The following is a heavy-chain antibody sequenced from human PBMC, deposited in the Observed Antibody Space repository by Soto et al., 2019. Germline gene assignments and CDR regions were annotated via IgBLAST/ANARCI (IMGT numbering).Heavy chain of an antibody. CDR2: IYHSGST. D-gene: IGHD3-3*01. V-gene: IGHV4-4*02. Sequence: QVQLQESGPGLVKPSGTLSLTCAVSGGSISSSNWWSWVRQPPGKGLEWIGEIYHSGSTNYNPSLKSRVTIAVDKARNQFARTLSSVTAADTAVDYCARGPLEWLSRGGYYGMDVWGQGTTVTVSS. CDR3: ARGPLEWLSRGGYYGMDV. J-gene: IGHJ6*02. CDR1: GGSISSSNW.